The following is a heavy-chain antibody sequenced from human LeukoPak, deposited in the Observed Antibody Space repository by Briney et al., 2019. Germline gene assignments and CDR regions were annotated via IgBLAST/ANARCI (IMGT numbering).Heavy chain of an antibody. V-gene: IGHV1-69*05. J-gene: IGHJ4*02. CDR1: GGTFSNYA. CDR2: IIPMFGTA. CDR3: ARDPLGIAVAGSLPFDY. Sequence: GASVKVSCKASGGTFSNYAISWVRQAPGQGLEWMGGIIPMFGTASYAQKFQGRVTITTDESTSTAYMELSSLRSEDTAVYYCARDPLGIAVAGSLPFDYWGQGTLVTVSS. D-gene: IGHD6-19*01.